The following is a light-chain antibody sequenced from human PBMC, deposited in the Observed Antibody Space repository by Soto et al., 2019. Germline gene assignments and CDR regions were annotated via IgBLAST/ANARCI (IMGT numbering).Light chain of an antibody. CDR3: QSYDTSLRGVV. J-gene: IGLJ3*02. V-gene: IGLV1-40*01. Sequence: QSVLTQPPSVSGAPGQRVTISCTGSSSNLGATYAAHWYQQFPGTAPTLLIFDNDSRPSGVPDRFSGFKSGTSASLAITGLQAEDEADYYCQSYDTSLRGVVFGGGTKLTVL. CDR1: SSNLGATYA. CDR2: DND.